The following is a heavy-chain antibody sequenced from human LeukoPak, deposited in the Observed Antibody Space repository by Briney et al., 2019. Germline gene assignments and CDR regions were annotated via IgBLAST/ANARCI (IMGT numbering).Heavy chain of an antibody. CDR3: ARGGRGSAAVVAPRSFDI. V-gene: IGHV3-33*01. CDR1: GFTFSSYG. CDR2: IWYDGSNK. J-gene: IGHJ3*02. D-gene: IGHD3-22*01. Sequence: PGGSLRLSCAASGFTFSSYGMHWVRQAPGKGLEWVAVIWYDGSNKYYADSVKGRLTISRDISKNTLYLQMNSLRAEDSALYYCARGGRGSAAVVAPRSFDIWGQGTMVTVSS.